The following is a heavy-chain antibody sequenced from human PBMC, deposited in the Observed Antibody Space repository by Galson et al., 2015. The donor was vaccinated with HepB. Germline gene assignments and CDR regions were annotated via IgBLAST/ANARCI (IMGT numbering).Heavy chain of an antibody. V-gene: IGHV3-49*03. CDR1: GFTFGDYA. Sequence: SLRLSCAVAGFTFGDYALTWYRQGPGKGLEWVGFIRSQIYGGTREYAASVKGRFTISRDDSKSIAYLQMNSLRTEDTGVYHCAREDCGVGSCYSWFDPWGQGTLVTGSS. CDR3: AREDCGVGSCYSWFDP. D-gene: IGHD2-15*01. CDR2: IRSQIYGGTR. J-gene: IGHJ5*02.